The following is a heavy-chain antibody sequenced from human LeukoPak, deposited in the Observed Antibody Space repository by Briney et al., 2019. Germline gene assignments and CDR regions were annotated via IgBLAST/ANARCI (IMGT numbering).Heavy chain of an antibody. CDR1: GVSISTYY. CDR2: VHYSGST. D-gene: IGHD1-26*01. CDR3: ATNSGDYYWYFDL. J-gene: IGHJ2*01. Sequence: SETLSLTCTVSGVSISTYYWSWIRQPPGKGLEWIGYVHYSGSTRYSPSLKSRVTISVDTSKNQFSLKLTSVTAADTAVYYCATNSGDYYWYFDLWGRGTLVTVSS. V-gene: IGHV4-59*01.